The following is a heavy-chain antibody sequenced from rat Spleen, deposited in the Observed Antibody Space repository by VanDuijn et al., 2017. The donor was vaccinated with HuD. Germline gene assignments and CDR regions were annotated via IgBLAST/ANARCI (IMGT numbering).Heavy chain of an antibody. D-gene: IGHD1-12*01. Sequence: EVQLVESGGGLVQSGGSLTLSCIASGLTFNNYWMTWIRQAPGKGLEWIASITHNAGNTWYPDSVRGRFTISRDDARSTLYLQIDSLRSEDTATYYCARRYYDAPFDYWGQGVMVTVSS. J-gene: IGHJ2*01. V-gene: IGHV5-31*01. CDR1: GLTFNNYW. CDR3: ARRYYDAPFDY. CDR2: ITHNAGNT.